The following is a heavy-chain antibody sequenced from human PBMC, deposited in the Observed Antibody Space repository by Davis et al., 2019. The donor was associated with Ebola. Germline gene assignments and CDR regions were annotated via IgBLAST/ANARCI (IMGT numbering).Heavy chain of an antibody. D-gene: IGHD6-6*01. J-gene: IGHJ6*03. CDR1: GFTFSSYA. CDR3: AKGVAARPTYYYYYMDV. Sequence: GSLRLSCAASGFTFSSYAMHWVRQAPGKGLEWVAVISYDGSNKYYADSVKGRFTISRDNSKNTLYLQMNSLRAEDTAVYYCAKGVAARPTYYYYYMDVWGKGTTVTVSS. CDR2: ISYDGSNK. V-gene: IGHV3-30-3*01.